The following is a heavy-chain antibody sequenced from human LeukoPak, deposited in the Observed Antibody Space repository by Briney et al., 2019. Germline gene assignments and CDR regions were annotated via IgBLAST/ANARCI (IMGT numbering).Heavy chain of an antibody. V-gene: IGHV4-59*08. Sequence: KASETLSLTCTVSGGSISSYYWSWIRQPPGKGLEWIGYIYYSGSTNYNPSLKSRVTISVDTSKNQFSLKLSSVTAADTAVYYCARRRGDSSGWSTRNNDAFDIWGQGTMVTVSS. D-gene: IGHD6-19*01. J-gene: IGHJ3*02. CDR3: ARRRGDSSGWSTRNNDAFDI. CDR1: GGSISSYY. CDR2: IYYSGST.